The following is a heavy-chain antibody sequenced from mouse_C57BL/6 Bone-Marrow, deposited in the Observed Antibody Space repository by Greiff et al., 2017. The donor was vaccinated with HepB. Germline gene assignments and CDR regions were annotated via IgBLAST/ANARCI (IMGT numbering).Heavy chain of an antibody. CDR3: ARGLLRDY. CDR1: GYSFTSYY. CDR2: IYPGSGNT. Sequence: QVQLKQSGPELVKPGASVKISCKASGYSFTSYYIHWVKQRPGQGLEWIGWIYPGSGNTKYNEKFKGKATLTANTSSSTDYMQLSSLTSEDSAVYYCARGLLRDYWGRGTTLTVSA. J-gene: IGHJ2*01. V-gene: IGHV1-66*01. D-gene: IGHD1-1*01.